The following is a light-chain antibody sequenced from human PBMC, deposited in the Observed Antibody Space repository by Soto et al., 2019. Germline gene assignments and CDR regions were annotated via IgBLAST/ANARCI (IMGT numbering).Light chain of an antibody. CDR3: QQLFIYPPT. CDR1: QGIINY. V-gene: IGKV1-9*01. CDR2: GAS. Sequence: IQLTQSPSSLSESVGDRVTMNFRASQGIINYLAWYQQKPGKAPKLLIYGASTLQSGVPSRFGGSGSGTDFTLTVSSLQPEDFATYYCQQLFIYPPTFGPGTKVDIK. J-gene: IGKJ3*01.